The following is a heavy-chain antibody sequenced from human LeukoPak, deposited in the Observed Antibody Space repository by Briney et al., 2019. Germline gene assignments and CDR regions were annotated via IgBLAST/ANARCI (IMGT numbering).Heavy chain of an antibody. CDR1: GFTFSSYD. CDR2: IRPSGDNT. D-gene: IGHD5-18*01. CDR3: ARTAMATRSFDY. V-gene: IGHV3-23*01. Sequence: PGGALRLSCAASGFTFSSYDMTWVRQAPGRGLEWVSSIRPSGDNTYYGDSVKGRFTISRDNAKNSLYLQMNSLRAEDTAVYYCARTAMATRSFDYWGQGTLVTVSS. J-gene: IGHJ4*02.